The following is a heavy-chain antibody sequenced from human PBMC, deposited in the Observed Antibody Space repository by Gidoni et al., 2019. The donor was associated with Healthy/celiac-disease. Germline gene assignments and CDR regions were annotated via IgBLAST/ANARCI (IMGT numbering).Heavy chain of an antibody. Sequence: QVQLQQWGAGLLKPSETLSLTCAVYGGSFSGYYWSWIRQPPGKGLEWIGEINHIGSTTYNPSLKSRVTISVDTSKNQFSLKLSSVTAADTAVYYCARGLAPNGKSNYFDYWGQGTLVTVSS. J-gene: IGHJ4*02. CDR1: GGSFSGYY. V-gene: IGHV4-34*01. CDR3: ARGLAPNGKSNYFDY. CDR2: INHIGST. D-gene: IGHD3-3*02.